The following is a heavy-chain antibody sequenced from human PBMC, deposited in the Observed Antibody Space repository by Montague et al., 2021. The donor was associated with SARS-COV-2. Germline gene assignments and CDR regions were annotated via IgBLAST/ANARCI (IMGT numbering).Heavy chain of an antibody. D-gene: IGHD1/OR15-1a*01. CDR1: GFRFGNYW. J-gene: IGHJ4*02. V-gene: IGHV3-7*01. Sequence: SLRLSCAASGFRFGNYWMSWVRQAPGKGLEWVANINQDGSEKYYVGSVRGRFTVSGDNARNSLFLQMDSLRADDTAVYYCAKWGPLIWNKPDYWGQGTLVAVSS. CDR3: AKWGPLIWNKPDY. CDR2: INQDGSEK.